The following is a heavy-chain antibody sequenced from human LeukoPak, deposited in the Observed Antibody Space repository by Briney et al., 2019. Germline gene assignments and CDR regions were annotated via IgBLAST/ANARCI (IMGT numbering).Heavy chain of an antibody. Sequence: GGSLRLSCAASGFSFGTYVMTWVRQAPGKGLEWVSSISPSGGRTSYADSVRGRFTISRDDSQNMLYLQMNTLGVEDTAIYYCGTDRDSDPSCYYVIGGQGTLVTVSS. J-gene: IGHJ4*02. V-gene: IGHV3-23*01. CDR1: GFSFGTYV. CDR2: ISPSGGRT. CDR3: GTDRDSDPSCYYVI. D-gene: IGHD3-3*01.